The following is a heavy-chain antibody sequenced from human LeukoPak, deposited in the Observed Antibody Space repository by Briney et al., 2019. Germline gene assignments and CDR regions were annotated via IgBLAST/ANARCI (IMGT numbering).Heavy chain of an antibody. CDR3: AKDLLGYCSGGSCDPDY. D-gene: IGHD2-15*01. CDR1: GFTFSSYA. J-gene: IGHJ4*02. CDR2: ISGSGGNT. V-gene: IGHV3-23*01. Sequence: GGSLRLSCAASGFTFSSYAMSWVRQAPGKGLEWVSAISGSGGNTYYADSVKGRSTISRDNSKNTLYLQMNSLRAEDTTVYYCAKDLLGYCSGGSCDPDYWGQGTLVTVSS.